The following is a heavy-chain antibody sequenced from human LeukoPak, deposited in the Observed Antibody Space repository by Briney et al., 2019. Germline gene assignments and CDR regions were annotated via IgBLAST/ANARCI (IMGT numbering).Heavy chain of an antibody. Sequence: PGGSLRLSCAASGFTLSVYGMHWVRQAPGKGLEWVAVISYDGSNKYYADSVKGRFTISRDNSNNTLYLQMDSLGPEDTAVYYCARDPYSGNYGNDYYYYMDVWGKGTTVTISS. CDR2: ISYDGSNK. V-gene: IGHV3-30*03. CDR3: ARDPYSGNYGNDYYYYMDV. CDR1: GFTLSVYG. D-gene: IGHD1-26*01. J-gene: IGHJ6*03.